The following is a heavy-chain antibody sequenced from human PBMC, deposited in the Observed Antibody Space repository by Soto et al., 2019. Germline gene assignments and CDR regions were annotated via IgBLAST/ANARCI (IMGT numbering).Heavy chain of an antibody. D-gene: IGHD1-26*01. CDR3: ARERSSGACDI. CDR2: INPNSGNT. Sequence: QVQLVQSGAEVKKPGASVKVSCKTSGYTFTSYDINWVRQATGQGLEWMGWINPNSGNTAYAQKFQGRVTMTRNTSISTAYMELSSLSSDHRAVYYCARERSSGACDIWGQGTMVTVSS. J-gene: IGHJ3*02. V-gene: IGHV1-8*01. CDR1: GYTFTSYD.